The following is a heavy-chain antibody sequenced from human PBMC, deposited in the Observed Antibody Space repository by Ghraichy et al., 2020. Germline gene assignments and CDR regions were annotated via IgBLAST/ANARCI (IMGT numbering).Heavy chain of an antibody. CDR3: ATKIRLPTVTFYYYYGMDV. J-gene: IGHJ6*02. Sequence: ASVKVSCKVSGYTLTELSMHWVRQAPGKGLEWMGGFDPEDGETIYAQKFQGRVTMTEDTSTDTAYMELSSLRSEDTAVYYCATKIRLPTVTFYYYYGMDVWGQGTTVTVSS. CDR1: GYTLTELS. V-gene: IGHV1-24*01. CDR2: FDPEDGET. D-gene: IGHD4-17*01.